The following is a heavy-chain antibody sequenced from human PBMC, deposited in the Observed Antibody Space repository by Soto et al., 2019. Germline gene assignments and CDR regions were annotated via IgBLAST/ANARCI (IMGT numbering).Heavy chain of an antibody. CDR3: ARRGSGSYYDD. D-gene: IGHD1-26*01. CDR2: ISGSGGST. Sequence: EVQLLESGGGLVQPGGSLRLSCAASGFTFSSYAMRWVRQAPGKGLEWVSAISGSGGSTYYADSVKGRFTISRDNSKNTLYLQVNSLRAEDTAVYYCARRGSGSYYDDWGQGTLVTVSS. V-gene: IGHV3-23*01. J-gene: IGHJ4*02. CDR1: GFTFSSYA.